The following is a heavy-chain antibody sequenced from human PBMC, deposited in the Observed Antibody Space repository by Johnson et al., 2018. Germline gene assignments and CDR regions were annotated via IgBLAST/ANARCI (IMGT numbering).Heavy chain of an antibody. D-gene: IGHD3-3*01. CDR1: GFTFRNHW. Sequence: VQLVESGGDLVQPGGSLRLSCAASGFTFRNHWMTWVRQAPGKGLEWVANIQQDGSEKYYVDSVKGRFTISRDNAKNSLYLQMNSLRAEDTALYYCATALPTPRRVLERPDAFDIWGQGTMVTVSS. CDR2: IQQDGSEK. V-gene: IGHV3-7*03. J-gene: IGHJ3*02. CDR3: ATALPTPRRVLERPDAFDI.